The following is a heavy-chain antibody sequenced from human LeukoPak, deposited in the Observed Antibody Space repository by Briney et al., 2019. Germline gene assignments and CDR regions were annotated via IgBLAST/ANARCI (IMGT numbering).Heavy chain of an antibody. D-gene: IGHD6-13*01. J-gene: IGHJ4*02. CDR1: GGSISSSSYY. V-gene: IGHV4-39*07. CDR3: ARQEQQQVFDY. CDR2: IYYSGST. Sequence: SETLSLTCTASGGSISSSSYYWGWIRQPPGKGLEWIGSIYYSGSTYYNPSLKSRVTISVDTSKNQFSLKLSSVTAADTAVYYCARQEQQQVFDYWGQGTLVTVSS.